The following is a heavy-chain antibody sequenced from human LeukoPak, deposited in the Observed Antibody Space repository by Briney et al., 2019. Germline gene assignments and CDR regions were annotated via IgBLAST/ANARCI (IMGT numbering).Heavy chain of an antibody. Sequence: GASVKVSCKASGYTFTSYDINWVRQATGQGLEWMGWMNPNSGNTGYAQKFQGRVTITRNTSISTAYMELSSLRSEDTAVYYCARERWNDAKHDAFDIWGQGTMVTVSS. D-gene: IGHD1-1*01. J-gene: IGHJ3*02. CDR2: MNPNSGNT. V-gene: IGHV1-8*03. CDR3: ARERWNDAKHDAFDI. CDR1: GYTFTSYD.